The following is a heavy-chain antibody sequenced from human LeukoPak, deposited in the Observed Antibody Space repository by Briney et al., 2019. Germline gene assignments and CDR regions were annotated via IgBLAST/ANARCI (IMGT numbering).Heavy chain of an antibody. J-gene: IGHJ4*02. V-gene: IGHV3-11*04. D-gene: IGHD1-26*01. CDR1: GFTFSDYY. Sequence: GGSLRLSCAASGFTFSDYYMSWIRQAPGMGLEWVSYISSDRTTYYADSVKGRFTISRDNAKNSLYLQMNSLRVEDSAVYYCVRGGYQFEYWGQGTLVTVS. CDR2: ISSDRTT. CDR3: VRGGYQFEY.